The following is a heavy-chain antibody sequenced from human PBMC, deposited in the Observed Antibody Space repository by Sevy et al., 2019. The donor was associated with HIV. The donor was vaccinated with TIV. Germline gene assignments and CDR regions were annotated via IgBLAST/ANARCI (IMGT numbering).Heavy chain of an antibody. V-gene: IGHV3-48*03. J-gene: IGHJ4*02. Sequence: GGSLRLSCAASGFIFSRYGVHWVRQAPGKGLEWVSYITNSGSSIYYSDSVRGRFTVSRDNAKNSLYLQMKSLRAEDTAVYYCARDLPPSATTVAHFDYWGRGTLVTVSS. CDR3: ARDLPPSATTVAHFDY. CDR1: GFIFSRYG. D-gene: IGHD4-17*01. CDR2: ITNSGSSI.